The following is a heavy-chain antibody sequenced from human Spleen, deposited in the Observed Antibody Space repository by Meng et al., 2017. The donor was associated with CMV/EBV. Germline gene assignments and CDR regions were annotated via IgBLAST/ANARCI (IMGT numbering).Heavy chain of an antibody. V-gene: IGHV3-23*03. CDR3: ARDANWGSGGNYYYYGMDV. J-gene: IGHJ6*02. CDR2: IYSGGSST. Sequence: GGSLRLSCAASGFTFSSYAMSWVRQAPGKGLEWVSVIYSGGSSTYYADSVKGRFTISRDNAKNSLYLQMNSLRAEDTAVYYCARDANWGSGGNYYYYGMDVWGQGTTVTVSS. CDR1: GFTFSSYA. D-gene: IGHD7-27*01.